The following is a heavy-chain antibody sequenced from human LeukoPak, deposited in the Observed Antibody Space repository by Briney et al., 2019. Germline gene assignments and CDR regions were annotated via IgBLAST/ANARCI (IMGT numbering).Heavy chain of an antibody. CDR1: GGSISSSNW. V-gene: IGHV4-4*02. CDR2: IYHSGST. Sequence: SGTLSLTCAVSGGSISSSNWWSWVRQPPGKGPEWIGEIYHSGSTNYNPSLKSRVTISVDKSKNQFSLKLSSVTAADTAVYYCARRPDIVVVVAASPFDYWGQGTLVTVSS. D-gene: IGHD2-15*01. CDR3: ARRPDIVVVVAASPFDY. J-gene: IGHJ4*02.